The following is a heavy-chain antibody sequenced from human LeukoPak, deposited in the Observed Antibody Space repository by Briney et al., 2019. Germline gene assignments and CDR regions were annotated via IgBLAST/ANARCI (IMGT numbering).Heavy chain of an antibody. V-gene: IGHV4-59*01. CDR3: ARAGSITMVRGHYFDY. CDR1: GGSISSYY. D-gene: IGHD3-10*01. CDR2: IYYSGST. Sequence: SETLSLTCTVSGGSISSYYWSWIRQPPGEGLEWIGYIYYSGSTNYNPSLKSRVTISVDTSKNQFSLKLSSVTAADTAVYYCARAGSITMVRGHYFDYWGQGTLVTVSS. J-gene: IGHJ4*02.